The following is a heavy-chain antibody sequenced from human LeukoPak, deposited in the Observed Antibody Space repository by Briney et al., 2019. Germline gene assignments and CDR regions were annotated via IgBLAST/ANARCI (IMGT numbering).Heavy chain of an antibody. CDR2: IIPIFGTA. Sequence: SVKVPCKASGGTFSSYAISWVRQAPGQGLEWMGGIIPIFGTANYAQKFQGRVTITADKSTSTAYMELSSLRSEDTAVYYCARAPGYSSSWYFDYWGQGTLVTVSS. D-gene: IGHD6-13*01. J-gene: IGHJ4*02. V-gene: IGHV1-69*06. CDR3: ARAPGYSSSWYFDY. CDR1: GGTFSSYA.